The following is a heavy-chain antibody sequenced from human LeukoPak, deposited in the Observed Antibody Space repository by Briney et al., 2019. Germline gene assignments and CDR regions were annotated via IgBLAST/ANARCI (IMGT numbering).Heavy chain of an antibody. Sequence: GGSLRLSCAASGFTFSNAWMSWVRQAPGKGLEWVGRIKTKTDGGTTDYAAPLKGRFTISRDDSKNTLYLQMNSLKTEDTAVYYCTTDPLEGLNFQHWGQGTLVTVSS. D-gene: IGHD3/OR15-3a*01. V-gene: IGHV3-15*01. CDR1: GFTFSNAW. J-gene: IGHJ1*01. CDR3: TTDPLEGLNFQH. CDR2: IKTKTDGGTT.